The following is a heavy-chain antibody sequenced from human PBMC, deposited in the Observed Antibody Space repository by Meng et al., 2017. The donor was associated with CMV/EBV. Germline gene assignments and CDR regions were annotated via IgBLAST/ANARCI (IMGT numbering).Heavy chain of an antibody. CDR2: IIPIFGTA. CDR3: ARDGIAARRSYYYYGMDV. J-gene: IGHJ6*02. Sequence: SVTVSCKASGGTFSSYAISWVRQAPGQGLEWMGGIIPIFGTANYAQKFQGRVTITTDESTSTAYMELSSLRSEDTAVYYCARDGIAARRSYYYYGMDVWGQGTTVTVSS. D-gene: IGHD6-6*01. CDR1: GGTFSSYA. V-gene: IGHV1-69*05.